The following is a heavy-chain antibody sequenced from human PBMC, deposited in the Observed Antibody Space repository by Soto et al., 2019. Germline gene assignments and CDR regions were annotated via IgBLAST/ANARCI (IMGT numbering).Heavy chain of an antibody. D-gene: IGHD5-18*01. CDR1: GYTLTSYG. Sequence: GASVKVSCKASGYTLTSYGISWVRQAPGQGLEWMGWISAYNGNTNYAQKLQGRVTMTTDTSTSTAYMGLRSLRSVDTAVYYCAVSPGGYSYGCNYWGPGTLVTVSS. CDR3: AVSPGGYSYGCNY. V-gene: IGHV1-18*01. J-gene: IGHJ4*02. CDR2: ISAYNGNT.